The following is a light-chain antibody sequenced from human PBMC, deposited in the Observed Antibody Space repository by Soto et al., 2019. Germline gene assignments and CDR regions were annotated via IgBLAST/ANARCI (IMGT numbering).Light chain of an antibody. CDR2: GAS. CDR3: QQYGSSPPYT. J-gene: IGKJ2*01. V-gene: IGKV3-20*01. CDR1: QSVSSSC. Sequence: EIVLTQSPGTLSLSPGERATLSCRASQSVSSSCLAWYQQKPGQAPRLLIYGASSRATGIPDRFSGSGSGTDFTLTISRLEPEHFAVYYCQQYGSSPPYTFGQGTKLEIK.